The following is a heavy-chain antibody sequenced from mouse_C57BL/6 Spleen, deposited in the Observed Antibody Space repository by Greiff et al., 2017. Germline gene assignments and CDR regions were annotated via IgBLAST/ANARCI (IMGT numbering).Heavy chain of an antibody. CDR3: AREILKDYYFDY. CDR2: ISYDGSN. D-gene: IGHD1-3*01. CDR1: GYSITSGYY. Sequence: ESGPGLVKPSQSLSLTCSVTGYSITSGYYWNWIRQFPGNKLEWMGYISYDGSNNYNPSLKNRISITRDTSKNQFFLKLNSVTTEDTATYYCAREILKDYYFDYLGQGTTLTVSS. J-gene: IGHJ2*01. V-gene: IGHV3-6*01.